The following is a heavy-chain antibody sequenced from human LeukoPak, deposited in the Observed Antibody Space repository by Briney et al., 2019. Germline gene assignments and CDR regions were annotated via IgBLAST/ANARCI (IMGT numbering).Heavy chain of an antibody. V-gene: IGHV1-46*01. Sequence: ASVKVPCKASGYTFTGHYMHWVRQAPGQGLEWMGLTTPSGGSTSYAQKFQGRLTMTRDTSTSTVYMELSSLRSEDTAVYYCARGGSSSFDYWGQGTLVTVSS. D-gene: IGHD6-6*01. J-gene: IGHJ4*02. CDR3: ARGGSSSFDY. CDR2: TTPSGGST. CDR1: GYTFTGHY.